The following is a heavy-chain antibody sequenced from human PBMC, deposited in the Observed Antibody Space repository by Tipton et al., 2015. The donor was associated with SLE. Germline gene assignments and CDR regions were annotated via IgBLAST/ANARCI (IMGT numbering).Heavy chain of an antibody. CDR3: ATGVQASYVYSDY. CDR1: GFTVSSNY. CDR2: IYSDGRT. D-gene: IGHD3-16*01. Sequence: SLRLSCAASGFTVSSNYMSWVRQAPGKGLEWVSVIYSDGRTYYADSVKGRFTISRENSKNTLYLQMNSLRAEDTAVYYCATGVQASYVYSDYWGQGTLVIVSS. V-gene: IGHV3-53*01. J-gene: IGHJ4*02.